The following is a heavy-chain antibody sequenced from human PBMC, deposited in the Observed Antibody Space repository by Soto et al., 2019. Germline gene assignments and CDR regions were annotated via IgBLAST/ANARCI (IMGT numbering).Heavy chain of an antibody. CDR3: AKDRRFLEWLSRAPLGMDV. CDR2: ISYDGSNK. CDR1: GFTFSSYG. Sequence: RLSCAASGFTFSSYGMHWVRQAPGKGLEWVAVISYDGSNKYYADSVKGRFTISRDNSKNTLYLQMNSLRAEDTAVYYCAKDRRFLEWLSRAPLGMDVWGQGTTVTVSS. D-gene: IGHD3-3*01. V-gene: IGHV3-30*18. J-gene: IGHJ6*02.